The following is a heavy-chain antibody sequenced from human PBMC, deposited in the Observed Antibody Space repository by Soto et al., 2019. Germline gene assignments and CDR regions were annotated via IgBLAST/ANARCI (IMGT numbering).Heavy chain of an antibody. J-gene: IGHJ4*02. V-gene: IGHV6-1*01. CDR2: TSYRKSTWLY. CDR3: ARDPPVFDSAFAS. CDR1: GDSVSNKGAA. D-gene: IGHD3-9*01. Sequence: SQTLSLTCAISGDSVSNKGAAWNWIRHSPSRGLEWLGRTSYRKSTWLYDYAVSVRSRITIIPDTSKNLFSLHLTSVTPEDTSVYFCARDPPVFDSAFASWGQGTLVTVSS.